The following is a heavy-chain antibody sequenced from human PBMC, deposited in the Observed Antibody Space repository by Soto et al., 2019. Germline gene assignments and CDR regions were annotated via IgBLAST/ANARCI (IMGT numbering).Heavy chain of an antibody. J-gene: IGHJ6*02. D-gene: IGHD5-12*01. V-gene: IGHV1-69*13. Sequence: SVKVSCKASGGTFSSYAISWVRQAPGQGLEWMGGIIPIFGTANYAQKFQGRVTITADESTSTAYMELSSLRSEDTAVYYCALTTGYSGYDYGPYYYYGMDVWGQGTTVTVSS. CDR2: IIPIFGTA. CDR3: ALTTGYSGYDYGPYYYYGMDV. CDR1: GGTFSSYA.